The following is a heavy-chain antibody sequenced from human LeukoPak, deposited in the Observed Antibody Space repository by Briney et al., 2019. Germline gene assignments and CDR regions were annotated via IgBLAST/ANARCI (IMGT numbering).Heavy chain of an antibody. J-gene: IGHJ3*01. CDR2: INPSGGST. D-gene: IGHD3-22*01. CDR3: ARAYDSSGYAAF. Sequence: GASVKVSCKVSGYTLTELSMHWVRQAPGQGLEWMGIINPSGGSTSYAQKFQGRVTMTRDTSTSTVYMELSSLRSEDTAVYYCARAYDSSGYAAFWGQGTMVTVSS. V-gene: IGHV1-46*01. CDR1: GYTLTELS.